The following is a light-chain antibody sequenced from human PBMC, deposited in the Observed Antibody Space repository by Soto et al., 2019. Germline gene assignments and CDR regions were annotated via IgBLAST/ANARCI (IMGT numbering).Light chain of an antibody. Sequence: EIVMTQSPASLSVSPGESVTLSCRASQSVASNLAWYQQKPGQAPRLLIYGTSTRATGVPDRFSGSGSGTDFTLTISSLQAADFAVYHCQHYNTWPITFGQGTRLEIK. CDR2: GTS. J-gene: IGKJ5*01. CDR1: QSVASN. CDR3: QHYNTWPIT. V-gene: IGKV3-15*01.